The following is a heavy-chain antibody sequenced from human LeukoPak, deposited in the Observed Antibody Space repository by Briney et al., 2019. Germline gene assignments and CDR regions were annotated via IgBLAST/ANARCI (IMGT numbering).Heavy chain of an antibody. V-gene: IGHV1-69*10. CDR3: ARDFWGTTVRGASMDV. J-gene: IGHJ6*02. Sequence: SVKVSCKASGDAFNSHTINWVRQAPGQGLEWVGSIIPSFGIPSYAQKFRGRATISADTSTTTAYMDLTSLRSEDTAVYYCARDFWGTTVRGASMDVWGQGTTVTVSS. CDR1: GDAFNSHT. CDR2: IIPSFGIP. D-gene: IGHD3-10*01.